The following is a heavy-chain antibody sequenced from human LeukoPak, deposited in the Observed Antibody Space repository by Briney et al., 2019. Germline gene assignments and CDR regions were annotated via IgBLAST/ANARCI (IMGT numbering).Heavy chain of an antibody. CDR3: ARMGKLLYYSYYGMDV. V-gene: IGHV1-18*01. J-gene: IGHJ6*02. D-gene: IGHD2-21*02. CDR2: ISAYNGNT. Sequence: GASVKVSCKGSGYTFTSYGISWVRQAPGQGLEWMGWISAYNGNTNYAQKLQGRVTMTTDTSTSTAYMELRSLRSDDTAVYYCARMGKLLYYSYYGMDVWGQGTTVTVSS. CDR1: GYTFTSYG.